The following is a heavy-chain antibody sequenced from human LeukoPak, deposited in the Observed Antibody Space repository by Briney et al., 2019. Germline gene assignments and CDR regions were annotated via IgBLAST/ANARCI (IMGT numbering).Heavy chain of an antibody. V-gene: IGHV3-23*01. Sequence: GGSLRLSCVVSGFTLPYGMSWVRQAPGKGLEWVSYVSATGYTTSYADSVKGRFTISRDNAKNTVFLQMDSLRADDTAVYYCARNSGWYGVSWGQGTLVTVSS. CDR2: VSATGYTT. CDR1: GFTLPYG. J-gene: IGHJ1*01. CDR3: ARNSGWYGVS. D-gene: IGHD6-19*01.